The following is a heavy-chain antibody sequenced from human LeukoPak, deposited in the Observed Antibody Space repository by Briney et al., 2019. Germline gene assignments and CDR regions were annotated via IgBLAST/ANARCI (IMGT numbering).Heavy chain of an antibody. V-gene: IGHV4-39*01. CDR1: GGSISGSSYY. J-gene: IGHJ4*02. D-gene: IGHD2-21*02. Sequence: SETLSLTCTVSGGSISGSSYYWGWIRQPPGKGLEWIGSIYYSGSTYYNPSLKSRVTISVDTSKNQFSLKLSSVTAADTAVYYCATHGGGDLHYFDYWGQGTLVTVSS. CDR2: IYYSGST. CDR3: ATHGGGDLHYFDY.